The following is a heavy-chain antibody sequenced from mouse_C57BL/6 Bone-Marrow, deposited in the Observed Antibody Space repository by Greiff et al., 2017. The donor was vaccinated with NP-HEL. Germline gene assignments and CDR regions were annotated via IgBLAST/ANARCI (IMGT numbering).Heavy chain of an antibody. CDR2: IDPSDSYT. CDR3: ARKENYAEDY. CDR1: GYTFTSYW. D-gene: IGHD1-1*01. J-gene: IGHJ2*01. V-gene: IGHV1-50*01. Sequence: VQLQQPGAELVKPGASVKLSCKASGYTFTSYWMQWVKQRPGQGLEWIGEIDPSDSYTNYNQKFKGKATLTVDTSSSTAYMQLSSLTSEDSAVYYCARKENYAEDYWGQGTTLTVSS.